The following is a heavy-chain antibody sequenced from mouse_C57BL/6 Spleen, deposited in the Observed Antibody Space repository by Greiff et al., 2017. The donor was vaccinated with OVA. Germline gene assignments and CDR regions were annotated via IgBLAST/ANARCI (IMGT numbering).Heavy chain of an antibody. CDR2: INPNNGGT. Sequence: EVKLQQSGPELVKPGASVKISCKASGYTFTDYYMNWVKQSHGKSLEWIGDINPNNGGTSYNQKFKGKATLTVDKSSSTAYMELRSLTSEDSAVYYCARYDYDGDDYWGQGTTLTVSS. D-gene: IGHD2-4*01. J-gene: IGHJ2*01. V-gene: IGHV1-26*01. CDR1: GYTFTDYY. CDR3: ARYDYDGDDY.